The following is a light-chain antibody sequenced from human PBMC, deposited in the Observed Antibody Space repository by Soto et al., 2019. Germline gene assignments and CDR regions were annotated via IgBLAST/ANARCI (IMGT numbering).Light chain of an antibody. V-gene: IGLV2-23*02. CDR1: STDVGTYNP. Sequence: QSALTQPASVSGSPGQSITISCTGTSTDVGTYNPVSWYQQHPGKAPKLMIHEVTKRPSGVSNRFSGSKSGNTASLTISGLQAEDEADYYCCSYASSSTPYVFGTGTKVTVL. CDR2: EVT. CDR3: CSYASSSTPYV. J-gene: IGLJ1*01.